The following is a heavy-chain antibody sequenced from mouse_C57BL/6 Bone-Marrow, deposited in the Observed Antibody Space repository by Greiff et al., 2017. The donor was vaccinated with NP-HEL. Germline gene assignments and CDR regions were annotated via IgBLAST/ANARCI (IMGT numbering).Heavy chain of an antibody. CDR3: ALGNYGYAMDY. D-gene: IGHD2-1*01. J-gene: IGHJ4*01. CDR2: LWWDDDK. V-gene: IGHV8-8*01. Sequence: QVTLKECGPGILQPSPTLSLTCSFSGFSLSTFGMGVGWIRQPSGMGLECLAHLWWDDDKYYNPALKSRLTISKDTSKNQVFLKISNVDTADTATYYCALGNYGYAMDYWGQGTSVTVSS. CDR1: GFSLSTFGMG.